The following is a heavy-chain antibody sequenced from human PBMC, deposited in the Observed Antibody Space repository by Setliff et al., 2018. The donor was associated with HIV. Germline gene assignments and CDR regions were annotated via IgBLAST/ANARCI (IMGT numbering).Heavy chain of an antibody. CDR2: IYSGGTT. CDR3: SQQLLHM. CDR1: GFTVSSNY. Sequence: GSLRLSCAASGFTVSSNYMSWVRQAPGKGLEWVSVIYSGGTTYYADSVKGRFTISRDNSKNTMYLQMNSLRAEDTAVYYCSQQLLHMGGQGTLVTVSS. J-gene: IGHJ4*02. D-gene: IGHD6-13*01. V-gene: IGHV3-53*01.